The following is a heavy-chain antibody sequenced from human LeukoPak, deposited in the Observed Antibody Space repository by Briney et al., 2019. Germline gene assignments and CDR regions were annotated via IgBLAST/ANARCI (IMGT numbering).Heavy chain of an antibody. CDR3: AAAGPSYCSNTSCYADY. CDR2: INHSGST. V-gene: IGHV4-34*01. Sequence: SETLSLTCAVYGXSFSGYYWSWIRQPPGKGLEWIGEINHSGSTNYNPSLKSRVTISVDTSKNQFSLKLSSVTAADTAVYYCAAAGPSYCSNTSCYADYWGQGTLVTVSS. J-gene: IGHJ4*02. D-gene: IGHD2-2*01. CDR1: GXSFSGYY.